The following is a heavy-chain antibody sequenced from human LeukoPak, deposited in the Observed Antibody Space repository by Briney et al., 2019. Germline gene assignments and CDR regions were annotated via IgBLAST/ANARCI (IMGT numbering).Heavy chain of an antibody. V-gene: IGHV4-61*02. CDR1: GGSISSGSYY. CDR3: ARNVRYDFWSGYLDDY. CDR2: IYTSGST. Sequence: SGTLSLTCTVSGGSISSGSYYWSWIRQPAGKGLEWIGRIYTSGSTNYNPSLKSRVTISVDTSKNQFSLKLSSVTAADTAVYYCARNVRYDFWSGYLDDYWGQGTLVTVSS. J-gene: IGHJ4*01. D-gene: IGHD3-3*01.